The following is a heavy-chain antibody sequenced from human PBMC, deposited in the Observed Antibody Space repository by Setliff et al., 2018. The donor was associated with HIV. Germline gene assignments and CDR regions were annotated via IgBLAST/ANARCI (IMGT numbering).Heavy chain of an antibody. V-gene: IGHV1-18*01. CDR1: GYTFTAYG. D-gene: IGHD2-8*02. CDR2: ISTYSDET. J-gene: IGHJ5*02. Sequence: GASVKVSCKPSGYTFTAYGLSWVRQAPGQGLEWMGWISTYSDETSSSQNLQGRLTMTTDTSTNTAYLELTSLRSDDTAVYYCARYAASGTGWFDPWGQGTQVTVSS. CDR3: ARYAASGTGWFDP.